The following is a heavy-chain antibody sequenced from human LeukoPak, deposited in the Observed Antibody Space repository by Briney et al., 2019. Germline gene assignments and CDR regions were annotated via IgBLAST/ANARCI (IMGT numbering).Heavy chain of an antibody. CDR1: GFTVSSNY. V-gene: IGHV3-66*04. Sequence: GGSLRLSCAASGFTVSSNYMSWVRQAPGKGLEWVSVIYSGGSTYYADSVKGRFTISRDNAKKSLYLQMSSLRAEDTAVYYCARRNNFDYWGQGTLVTVSS. CDR2: IYSGGST. CDR3: ARRNNFDY. D-gene: IGHD2/OR15-2a*01. J-gene: IGHJ4*02.